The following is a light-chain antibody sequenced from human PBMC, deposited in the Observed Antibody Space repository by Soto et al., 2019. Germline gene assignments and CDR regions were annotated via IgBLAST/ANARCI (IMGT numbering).Light chain of an antibody. CDR3: AAWADRLSGYV. CDR1: SSNIGDND. V-gene: IGLV1-47*01. J-gene: IGLJ1*01. Sequence: QSALTQPPSASGTPVQKVTISCSGSSSNIGDNDVYWHQQLPGTAPKLLIYRNNQRPSGVTDRFSGPKSGPSASLAISGRRSEDEADYYCAAWADRLSGYVFGTGTQGTVL. CDR2: RNN.